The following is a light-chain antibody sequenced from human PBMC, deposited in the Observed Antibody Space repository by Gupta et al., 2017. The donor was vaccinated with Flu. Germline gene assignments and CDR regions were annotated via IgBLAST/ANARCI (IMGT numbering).Light chain of an antibody. CDR1: QNIDES. V-gene: IGKV1-39*01. CDR3: QQTFVAPFT. J-gene: IGKJ5*01. Sequence: PSALSAAVRYRVTITCRAGQNIDESLNWYQQRPGQSPAPLIFHSSTLESGIPSRFSGSGSETDFTLSISNLQPEDFATYHCQQTFVAPFTFGQGTRL. CDR2: HSS.